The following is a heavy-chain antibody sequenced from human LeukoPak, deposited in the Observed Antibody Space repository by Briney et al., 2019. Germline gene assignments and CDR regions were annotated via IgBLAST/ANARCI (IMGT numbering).Heavy chain of an antibody. D-gene: IGHD7-27*01. J-gene: IGHJ4*02. CDR2: ISAYSGST. V-gene: IGHV1-18*01. CDR3: ARDKAGNWANDY. CDR1: GYTYIRYD. Sequence: ASVKVSCKASGYTYIRYDISWVRPPPSQGLEWMGWISAYSGSTNYAQKLQGRVTMTTDTSTSTAYMELTSLRSDDTAVYYCARDKAGNWANDYWGQGTLVTVAS.